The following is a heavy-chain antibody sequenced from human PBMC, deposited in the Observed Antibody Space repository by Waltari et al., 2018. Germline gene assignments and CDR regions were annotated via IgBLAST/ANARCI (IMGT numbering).Heavy chain of an antibody. CDR3: ARNQKAGDYGDYWYYFDY. Sequence: EVQLVESGGGLIQPGGSLRLSCAASGFTVSSNYMSWVRQAPGKGLEWVSVIYSGGSTSYADSVKGRFTISRDNSKNPLYLQMNSLRAEDTAVYYCARNQKAGDYGDYWYYFDYWGQGTLVTVSS. D-gene: IGHD4-17*01. CDR1: GFTVSSNY. CDR2: IYSGGST. J-gene: IGHJ4*02. V-gene: IGHV3-53*01.